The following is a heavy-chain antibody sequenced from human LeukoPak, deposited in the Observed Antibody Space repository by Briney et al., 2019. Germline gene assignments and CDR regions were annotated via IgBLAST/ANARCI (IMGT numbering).Heavy chain of an antibody. CDR2: IYTSGST. Sequence: SETLSLTCTVSGGSISSGSYYWSWIRQPAGKGLEWIGRIYTSGSTNYNPSLKSRVTISVDTSKNQFSLKLSSVTAADTAVYYCARGDYGDYNPLDYWGQGTLVTVSS. D-gene: IGHD4-17*01. CDR3: ARGDYGDYNPLDY. V-gene: IGHV4-61*02. CDR1: GGSISSGSYY. J-gene: IGHJ4*02.